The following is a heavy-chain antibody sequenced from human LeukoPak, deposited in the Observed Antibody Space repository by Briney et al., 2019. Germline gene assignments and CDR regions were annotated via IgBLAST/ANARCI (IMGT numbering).Heavy chain of an antibody. CDR1: GGSFSGYY. D-gene: IGHD2-15*01. V-gene: IGHV4-34*01. CDR2: VNHSRPT. Sequence: SETLSLTCAVYGGSFSGYYWSGIRQPPGKGLECIGEVNHSRPTNYTPPIKSRVNISVDTSKNESSLKLSSVTAADTAVYYCARVAEGYCSGGSCYGMDVWGQGTTVTVSS. CDR3: ARVAEGYCSGGSCYGMDV. J-gene: IGHJ6*02.